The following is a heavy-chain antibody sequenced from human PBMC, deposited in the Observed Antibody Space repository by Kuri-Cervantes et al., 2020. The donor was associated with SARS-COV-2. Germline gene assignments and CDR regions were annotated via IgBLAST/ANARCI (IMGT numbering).Heavy chain of an antibody. Sequence: GESLKISCAASGFTFSSYAMSWVRQAPGKGLEWVSSISSSSSYIYYADSVKGRFTISRDNAKNSLYLQMNSLRAEDTAVYYCARDIVNYDILTGYSHRAVGMDVWGQGTTVTVSS. CDR2: ISSSSSYI. CDR1: GFTFSSYA. D-gene: IGHD3-9*01. V-gene: IGHV3-21*01. J-gene: IGHJ6*02. CDR3: ARDIVNYDILTGYSHRAVGMDV.